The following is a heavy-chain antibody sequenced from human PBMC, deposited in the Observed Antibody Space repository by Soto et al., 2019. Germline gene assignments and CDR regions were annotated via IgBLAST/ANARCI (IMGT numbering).Heavy chain of an antibody. CDR1: GFTFSSYA. J-gene: IGHJ4*02. CDR2: ISRSGGST. D-gene: IGHD2-2*01. Sequence: EVQLLESGGGLVQPGGSLRLSCAASGFTFSSYAMSWVRQAPGKGLEWVSAISRSGGSTYYADSVKGRFTISRDNSKNTLYLQMNSLRAEDTAVYYCAKGRYCSSTSCPVGYWGQGTLVTVSS. CDR3: AKGRYCSSTSCPVGY. V-gene: IGHV3-23*01.